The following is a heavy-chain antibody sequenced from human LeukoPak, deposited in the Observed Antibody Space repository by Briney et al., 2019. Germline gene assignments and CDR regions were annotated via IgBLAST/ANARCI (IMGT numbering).Heavy chain of an antibody. CDR1: GFTLRYYG. CDR3: ARDPGILSYDY. CDR2: ISYDGSKK. J-gene: IGHJ4*02. Sequence: GGSLRLSCAASGFTLRYYGMHWVRQAPGKGLEWVAFISYDGSKKRYADSVEDRFTISRDNSRNRLYVQMNSLRAEDTAVYYCARDPGILSYDYWGQGTLVTVSS. V-gene: IGHV3-30*03. D-gene: IGHD2-15*01.